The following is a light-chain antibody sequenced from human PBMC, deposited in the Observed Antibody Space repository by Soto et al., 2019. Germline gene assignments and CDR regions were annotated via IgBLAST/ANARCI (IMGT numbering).Light chain of an antibody. CDR3: QQYGSSPTWT. J-gene: IGKJ1*01. CDR2: GAS. CDR1: QSVSSSY. Sequence: EIVLTQSPGTLSLSPGERATLSCRASQSVSSSYLAWYQQKPGQAPRLLIYGASSRATGIPDRFSVSGSGTDFTLSIIRLEPEDFAVYYCQQYGSSPTWTFGQGTKLEIK. V-gene: IGKV3-20*01.